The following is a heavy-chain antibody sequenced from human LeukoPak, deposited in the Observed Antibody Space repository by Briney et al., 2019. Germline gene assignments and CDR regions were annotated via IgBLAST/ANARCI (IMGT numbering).Heavy chain of an antibody. CDR1: GFTFSSYW. CDR2: IISDGSST. J-gene: IGHJ4*02. V-gene: IGHV3-74*01. CDR3: AREPHSGGNY. D-gene: IGHD6-19*01. Sequence: GGSLRLSCAASGFTFSSYWMHWVRQAPGKGLVWVARIISDGSSTSYADSVKGRFTISRDNAKNTLYLQMNSLRADDTAVYYCAREPHSGGNYWGQGTLVTVSS.